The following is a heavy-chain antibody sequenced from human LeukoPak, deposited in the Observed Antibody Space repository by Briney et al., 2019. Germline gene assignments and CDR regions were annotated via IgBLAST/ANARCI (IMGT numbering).Heavy chain of an antibody. V-gene: IGHV5-51*01. CDR2: IYPGDSDT. J-gene: IGHJ5*02. CDR3: ARRGYCSGGSCYSGVWFDP. D-gene: IGHD2-15*01. CDR1: GYIFTSYW. Sequence: GESLKISCKGSGYIFTSYWIGWVRQMPGKGLEWMGIIYPGDSDTRYSPSFQGQVTISADKSISTAYLQWSSLKASDTAMYYCARRGYCSGGSCYSGVWFDPWGQGTLVTVSS.